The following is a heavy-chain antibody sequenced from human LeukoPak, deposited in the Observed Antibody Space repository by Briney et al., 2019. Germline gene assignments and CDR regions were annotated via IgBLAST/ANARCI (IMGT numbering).Heavy chain of an antibody. J-gene: IGHJ4*02. Sequence: PSETLSLTCTVSGGSISSYYWSWIRQHPGKGLEWIGYIYYSGSTYYNPSLKSRVTISVDTSKNQFSLKLSSVTAADTAVYYCARDSRIAVAGTAGSWGQGTLVTVSS. D-gene: IGHD6-19*01. CDR3: ARDSRIAVAGTAGS. CDR2: IYYSGST. CDR1: GGSISSYY. V-gene: IGHV4-59*06.